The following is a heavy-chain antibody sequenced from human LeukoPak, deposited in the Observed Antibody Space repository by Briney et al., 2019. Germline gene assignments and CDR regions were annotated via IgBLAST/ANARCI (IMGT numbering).Heavy chain of an antibody. Sequence: SETLSLTCTVSGGSIDGHLWSWIRQSPGKGLEWIAYIHDTGSTNYNPSLGGRVMISVDTSKNNFSLRLMFVTATDTAVYFCARHIYGDSVAFDIWGQGTMVTVSS. CDR2: IHDTGST. V-gene: IGHV4-59*08. D-gene: IGHD4-17*01. J-gene: IGHJ3*02. CDR1: GGSIDGHL. CDR3: ARHIYGDSVAFDI.